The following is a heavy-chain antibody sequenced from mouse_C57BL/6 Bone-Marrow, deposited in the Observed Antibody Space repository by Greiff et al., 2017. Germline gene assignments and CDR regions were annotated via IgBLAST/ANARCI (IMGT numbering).Heavy chain of an antibody. J-gene: IGHJ3*01. CDR2: INPGRGGT. Sequence: QVQLQQSGAELVRPGTSVKVSCKASGYAFTNYLIEWVKQRPGQGLEWIGVINPGRGGTNYNEKFKGKATLTADKSSSTAYMQLSSLTSEDSAVYFCARSLGRGWFAYWGQGTLVTVSA. D-gene: IGHD4-1*01. CDR1: GYAFTNYL. CDR3: ARSLGRGWFAY. V-gene: IGHV1-54*01.